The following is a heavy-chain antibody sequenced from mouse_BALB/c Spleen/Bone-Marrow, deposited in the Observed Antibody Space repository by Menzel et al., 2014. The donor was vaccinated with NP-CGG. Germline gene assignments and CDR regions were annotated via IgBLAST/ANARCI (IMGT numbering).Heavy chain of an antibody. V-gene: IGHV1-87*01. CDR1: GYTFTSYW. CDR2: IYPGDGDT. Sequence: VQLQESGAVLARPGASVKLSCKASGYTFTSYWMQWVKQRPGQGLEWIGAIYPGDGDTRYTQKFKGKATLTADKSSSTAYMQLSSLASEDSAVYYCARRGYAMDYRGQGTSVTVSS. CDR3: ARRGYAMDY. J-gene: IGHJ4*01.